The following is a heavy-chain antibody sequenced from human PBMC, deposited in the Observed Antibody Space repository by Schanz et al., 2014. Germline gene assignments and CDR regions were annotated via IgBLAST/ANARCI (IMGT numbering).Heavy chain of an antibody. CDR1: GYTFTGYY. Sequence: QVQLVQSGAEMKKPGASVKVSCKASGYTFTGYYMHWVRQAPGQGLEWMGIINLSGGSTNNAQKFQGRLTMTRDTSTSTVYMELSSLRSEDTAVYYCAGAFDSSGYYFDYWGQGTLVTVSS. V-gene: IGHV1-46*03. CDR2: INLSGGST. D-gene: IGHD3-22*01. J-gene: IGHJ4*02. CDR3: AGAFDSSGYYFDY.